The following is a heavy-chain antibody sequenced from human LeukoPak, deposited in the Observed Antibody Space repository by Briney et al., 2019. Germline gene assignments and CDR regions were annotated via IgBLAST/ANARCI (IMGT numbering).Heavy chain of an antibody. CDR1: GFTFSSYN. CDR3: AREEGFDY. CDR2: ISSTSNTI. J-gene: IGHJ4*02. Sequence: PGGSLRLSCAASGFTFSSYNMNWVRQAPGKGLEWVSFISSTSNTIYYADSVKGRFTISRDNAKNSPYLQMNSLRAEDTAAYYCAREEGFDYWGQGTLVTVSS. V-gene: IGHV3-48*01.